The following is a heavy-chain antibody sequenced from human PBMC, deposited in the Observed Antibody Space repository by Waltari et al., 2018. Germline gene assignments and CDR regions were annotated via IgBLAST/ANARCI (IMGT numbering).Heavy chain of an antibody. V-gene: IGHV1-8*01. CDR3: ARDLYDILTGYYRYYGMDV. CDR1: GYTFTSYD. CDR2: MNPNSGNT. Sequence: QVQLVQSGAEVKKPGASVTVSCTASGYTFTSYDINWVRQATGQGLEWMGWMNPNSGNTGYAQKFQGRVTMTRNTSISTAYMELSSLRSEDTAVYYCARDLYDILTGYYRYYGMDVWGQGTTVTVSS. J-gene: IGHJ6*02. D-gene: IGHD3-9*01.